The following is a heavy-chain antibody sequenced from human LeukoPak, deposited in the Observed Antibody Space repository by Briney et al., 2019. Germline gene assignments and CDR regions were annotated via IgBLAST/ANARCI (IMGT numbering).Heavy chain of an antibody. Sequence: GGSLRLSCAASGFTFSSYAMSWVRQAPGKGLEWVSAISGSGSSTYCADSVKGRFTISRDNSKNTLYLQMNSLRAEETAVYYCAKDISTNRDYWGQGTLVTVSS. V-gene: IGHV3-23*01. D-gene: IGHD1-14*01. CDR2: ISGSGSST. J-gene: IGHJ4*02. CDR3: AKDISTNRDY. CDR1: GFTFSSYA.